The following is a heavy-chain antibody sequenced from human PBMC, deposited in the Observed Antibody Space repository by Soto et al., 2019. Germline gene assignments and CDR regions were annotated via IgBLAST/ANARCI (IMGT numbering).Heavy chain of an antibody. CDR3: AKDLNHEGAILDY. D-gene: IGHD2-21*01. J-gene: IGHJ4*02. Sequence: GGSLRLSCAASGFTFSSYGMHWVRQAPGKGLEWVAVISYDGSNKYYADSVKGRFTISRDNSKNTLYLQMNSLRAEDTAVYYCAKDLNHEGAILDYWGQGTLVTV. V-gene: IGHV3-30*18. CDR1: GFTFSSYG. CDR2: ISYDGSNK.